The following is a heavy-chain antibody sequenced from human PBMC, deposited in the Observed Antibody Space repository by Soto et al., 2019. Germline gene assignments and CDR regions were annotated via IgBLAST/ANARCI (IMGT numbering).Heavy chain of an antibody. Sequence: ASVKVSCKASGYTFTSYGISWVRQAPGQGLEWMGWISAYNGNTNYAQKLQGRVTMTTDTSTSTAYMELRSLRSDDTAVYYCARDLGGGYSYAPGYLQFDYWGQGTLVTISS. CDR3: ARDLGGGYSYAPGYLQFDY. D-gene: IGHD5-18*01. CDR2: ISAYNGNT. J-gene: IGHJ4*02. CDR1: GYTFTSYG. V-gene: IGHV1-18*01.